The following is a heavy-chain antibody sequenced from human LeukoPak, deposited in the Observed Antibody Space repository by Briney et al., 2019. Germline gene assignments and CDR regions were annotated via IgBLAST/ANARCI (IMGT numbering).Heavy chain of an antibody. D-gene: IGHD6-6*01. CDR2: IIPIFGTA. CDR1: GGTFSSYG. CDR3: ARLDEYSSSSRYYGVDV. V-gene: IGHV1-69*01. Sequence: SVKVSCKASGGTFSSYGISWVRQAPGQGLEWMGGIIPIFGTANYAQKFQGRVTITADESTSTAYMELSSLRSEDTAVYYCARLDEYSSSSRYYGVDVWGQGTTVTVSS. J-gene: IGHJ6*02.